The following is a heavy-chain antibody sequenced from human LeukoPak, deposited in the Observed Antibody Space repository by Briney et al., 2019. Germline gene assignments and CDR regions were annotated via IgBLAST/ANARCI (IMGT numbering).Heavy chain of an antibody. Sequence: SETLSLTCTVSGGSISSYYWSWIRQPPGKGLEWIGYIYYSGSTNYNPSLKSRVTISVDTSENQFSLKLSSVTAADTAVYYCARSTGQHGWPPVADYWGQGTLVTVSS. J-gene: IGHJ4*02. CDR2: IYYSGST. D-gene: IGHD6-19*01. V-gene: IGHV4-59*08. CDR1: GGSISSYY. CDR3: ARSTGQHGWPPVADY.